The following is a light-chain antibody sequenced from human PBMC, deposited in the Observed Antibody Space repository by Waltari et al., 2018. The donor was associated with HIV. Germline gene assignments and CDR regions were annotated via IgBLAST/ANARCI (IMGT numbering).Light chain of an antibody. CDR2: LNNDCHH. Sequence: QLVLTQSPSASASLGASVQLTCTLSSGHSSYAIAWHQQQPEKGPRYLMKLNNDCHHSKGDGIPDRFSGSSSGAERYLTISSLQSEDDADYYCQTWGTGPSFWVFGGGTKLTVL. CDR3: QTWGTGPSFWV. CDR1: SGHSSYA. J-gene: IGLJ3*02. V-gene: IGLV4-69*01.